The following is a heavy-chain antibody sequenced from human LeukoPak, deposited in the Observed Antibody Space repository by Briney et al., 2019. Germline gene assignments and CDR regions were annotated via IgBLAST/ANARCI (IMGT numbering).Heavy chain of an antibody. CDR3: ARADKYSYSYMDV. CDR1: GFIFSTYS. D-gene: IGHD2-15*01. Sequence: GGSLRLSCAASGFIFSTYSMNWVRQAPGKGLEWVSSIGSSSNYIYYSDSVKGRFTISRDNAKNSLSLQMNSLRAEDTAVYYCARADKYSYSYMDVWGEGTTDTVSS. CDR2: IGSSSNYI. J-gene: IGHJ6*03. V-gene: IGHV3-21*01.